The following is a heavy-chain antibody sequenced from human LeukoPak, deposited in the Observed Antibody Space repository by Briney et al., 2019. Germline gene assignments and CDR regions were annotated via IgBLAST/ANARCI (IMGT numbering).Heavy chain of an antibody. V-gene: IGHV3-7*01. CDR1: GFTFNSYW. Sequence: PGGSLRLSCAASGFTFNSYWMSWVRQAPEKGLEWLANIRQDGSDKQYVDSVKGRFTISRDNAKNSLYLQMNSLSAEGTAVYYCARHSRGSPIDDWGQGTLVTVSS. CDR2: IRQDGSDK. D-gene: IGHD2-15*01. CDR3: ARHSRGSPIDD. J-gene: IGHJ4*02.